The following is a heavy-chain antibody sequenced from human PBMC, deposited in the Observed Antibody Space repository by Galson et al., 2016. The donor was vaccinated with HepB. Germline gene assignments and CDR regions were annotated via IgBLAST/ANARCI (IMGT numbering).Heavy chain of an antibody. D-gene: IGHD1-26*01. CDR1: GYTYITKW. Sequence: SGAEVKKSGESLQISCKASGYTYITKWIGWVRQMPGKGLEWMGNIQLGDSEARYSPSFQGQVTFSAAKSISTAYLQWSSLKASDTAMYYCATSGSYGDFDYWGQGTLVIVSS. CDR2: IQLGDSEA. V-gene: IGHV5-51*01. CDR3: ATSGSYGDFDY. J-gene: IGHJ4*02.